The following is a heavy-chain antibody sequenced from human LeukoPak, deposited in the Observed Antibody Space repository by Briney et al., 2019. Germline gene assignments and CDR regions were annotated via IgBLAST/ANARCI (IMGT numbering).Heavy chain of an antibody. J-gene: IGHJ4*02. Sequence: GESLRLSCAASGFTFSNYALSWVRQAPGKELEWVSAISGSADSTYLADSVKGRFTIFRDNSKNTVYLQMNNLGPEDTALYYCAKDPISSWYNYFETWGRGTLVTVSS. V-gene: IGHV3-23*01. CDR2: ISGSADST. CDR1: GFTFSNYA. CDR3: AKDPISSWYNYFET. D-gene: IGHD6-13*01.